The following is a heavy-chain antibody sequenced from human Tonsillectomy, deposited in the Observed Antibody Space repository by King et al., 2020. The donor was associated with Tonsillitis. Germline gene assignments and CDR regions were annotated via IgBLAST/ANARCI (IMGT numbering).Heavy chain of an antibody. V-gene: IGHV4-59*01. CDR3: ARDREGGSWYLAFDI. J-gene: IGHJ3*02. Sequence: VQLQESGPGLVKPSETLSLTCTVSGGFISGYYWTWIRQPPGKGLEWIGYIYNSGSTNYNPSLKSRVTISVDTSKNQFSLKLSSVTAADTAVYYCARDREGGSWYLAFDIWGQGTMVTVSS. D-gene: IGHD6-13*01. CDR2: IYNSGST. CDR1: GGFISGYY.